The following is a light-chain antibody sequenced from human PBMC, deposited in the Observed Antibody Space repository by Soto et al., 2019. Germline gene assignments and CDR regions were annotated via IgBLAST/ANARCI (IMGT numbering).Light chain of an antibody. Sequence: SYELTQPPSVSVAPGQTARITCGGTNIGSKSVHWYQQKPGQAPVLVVYDDIDRPSGIPERFSGSNSGNTATLTISRVEAGDEADYYCQVWDSSSDHPGVVFGRGTKLTVL. V-gene: IGLV3-21*02. CDR2: DDI. J-gene: IGLJ2*01. CDR3: QVWDSSSDHPGVV. CDR1: NIGSKS.